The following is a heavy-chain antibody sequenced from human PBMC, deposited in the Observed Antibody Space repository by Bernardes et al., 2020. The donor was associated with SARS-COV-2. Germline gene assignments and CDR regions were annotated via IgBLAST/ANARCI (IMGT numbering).Heavy chain of an antibody. CDR1: GFRITNYA. CDR3: GRSSYYP. V-gene: IGHV3-23*01. D-gene: IGHD5-18*01. Sequence: GGSLRLSCAAFGFRITNYAMSWVRQAPGMGLEWVSVISGSGDTTDYADSVKGRFSISRDNYKNTLYLQMNSLRVEDSAIYYCGRSSYYPWGQGALVTVSS. CDR2: ISGSGDTT. J-gene: IGHJ5*02.